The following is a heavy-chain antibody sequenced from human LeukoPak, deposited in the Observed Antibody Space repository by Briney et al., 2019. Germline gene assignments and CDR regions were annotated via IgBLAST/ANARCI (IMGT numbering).Heavy chain of an antibody. Sequence: GESLKISCKGSGYSFTSYWIGWVRQMPGKGLEWMGIIYPGDSDTRYSPSFQGQVTISDDKSISTAYLQWSSLKASDTAMYYCARRASVDYYGSGSSDAFDIWGQGTMVTVSS. J-gene: IGHJ3*02. CDR3: ARRASVDYYGSGSSDAFDI. CDR1: GYSFTSYW. V-gene: IGHV5-51*01. CDR2: IYPGDSDT. D-gene: IGHD3-10*01.